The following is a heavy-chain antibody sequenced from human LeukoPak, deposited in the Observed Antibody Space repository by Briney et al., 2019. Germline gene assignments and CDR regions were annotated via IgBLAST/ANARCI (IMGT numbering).Heavy chain of an antibody. Sequence: ASVKVSCKASGYTFTSYAMHWVRQAPGQRLEWMGWINAGNGNTKYSQKFQGRVTITRDTSASTAYMELNSLRSEDTAVYYCAREGAAAGADYWGQGTLVTVSS. V-gene: IGHV1-3*01. CDR3: AREGAAAGADY. J-gene: IGHJ4*02. D-gene: IGHD6-13*01. CDR1: GYTFTSYA. CDR2: INAGNGNT.